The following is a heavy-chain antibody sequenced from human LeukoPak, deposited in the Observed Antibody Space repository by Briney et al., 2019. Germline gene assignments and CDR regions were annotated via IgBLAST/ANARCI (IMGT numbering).Heavy chain of an antibody. J-gene: IGHJ5*02. D-gene: IGHD3-10*01. Sequence: GGSLTLSCAASGFTFSSYWMSWVRQAPGKGLEWVANIKQDGSEKYYVDSVKGRFTISRDNAKNSLYLQMNSLRAEDTAEYYCARDTGELSPTPIWFDPWGQGTLVTVSS. CDR3: ARDTGELSPTPIWFDP. CDR1: GFTFSSYW. V-gene: IGHV3-7*01. CDR2: IKQDGSEK.